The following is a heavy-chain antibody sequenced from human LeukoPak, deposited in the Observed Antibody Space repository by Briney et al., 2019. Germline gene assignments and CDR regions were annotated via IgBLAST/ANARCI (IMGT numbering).Heavy chain of an antibody. Sequence: PSETLSLTCAVYGGSFSGYYWSWIRQPPGKGLEWIGEINHSGSTNCNPSLKSRVTISVDTSKNQFSLKLSSVTAADTAVYYCARGSSERGYYNYYYMDVWGKGTTVTISS. V-gene: IGHV4-34*01. CDR3: ARGSSERGYYNYYYMDV. CDR2: INHSGST. CDR1: GGSFSGYY. D-gene: IGHD1-1*01. J-gene: IGHJ6*03.